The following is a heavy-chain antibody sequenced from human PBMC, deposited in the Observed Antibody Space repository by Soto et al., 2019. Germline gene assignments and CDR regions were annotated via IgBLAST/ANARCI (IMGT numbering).Heavy chain of an antibody. CDR1: GGSISSGGYY. CDR2: IYYSGST. Sequence: SETLSLTCTVSGGSISSGGYYWSWIRQHPGKGLEWIGYIYYSGSTYYNPSLKSRVTISVDTSKNQFSLKLSSVTAADTAVYYCAREGSSSSWYRWFDPWGQGTLVTVSS. D-gene: IGHD6-13*01. J-gene: IGHJ5*02. V-gene: IGHV4-31*03. CDR3: AREGSSSSWYRWFDP.